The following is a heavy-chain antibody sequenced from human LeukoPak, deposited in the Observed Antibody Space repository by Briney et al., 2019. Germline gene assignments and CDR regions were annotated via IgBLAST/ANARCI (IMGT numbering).Heavy chain of an antibody. D-gene: IGHD2-8*01. J-gene: IGHJ4*02. CDR3: ATSVLMMYATDFDY. CDR1: GYTLTELS. Sequence: ASVKVSCKVSGYTLTELSMHWVRQAPGKGLEWMGGFDPEDGETIYAQKFQGRVTMTEDRSTDTAYMELSSLRSEDTAVYYCATSVLMMYATDFDYWGQGTLVTVSS. V-gene: IGHV1-24*01. CDR2: FDPEDGET.